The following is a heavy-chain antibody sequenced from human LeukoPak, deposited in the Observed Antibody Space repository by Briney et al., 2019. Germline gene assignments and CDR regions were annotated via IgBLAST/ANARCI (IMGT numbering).Heavy chain of an antibody. CDR1: GGSISSGGYY. CDR3: ATSDSSTWYNFDY. CDR2: IYYSGST. D-gene: IGHD6-13*01. V-gene: IGHV4-31*03. Sequence: SETLSLTCTVSGGSISSGGYYWNWIRQLPGKGLEWIGYIYYSGSTYYHPSLKSRVTNSVDPSKNQFSLRLSSVTAADTAVYYCATSDSSTWYNFDYWGQGTLVTVSS. J-gene: IGHJ4*02.